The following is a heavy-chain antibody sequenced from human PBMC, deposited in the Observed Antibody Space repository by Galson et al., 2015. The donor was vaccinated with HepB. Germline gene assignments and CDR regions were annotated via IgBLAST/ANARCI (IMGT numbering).Heavy chain of an antibody. CDR1: GGSISSSSYY. Sequence: ETLSLTCTVSGGSISSSSYYWGWIRQPPGKGLEWIGSIYYSGSTYYNPSLKSRVTISVDTSKNQFSLKLSSVTAADTAVYYCARIVVVVAAMFDYWGQGTLVTVSS. CDR3: ARIVVVVAAMFDY. CDR2: IYYSGST. J-gene: IGHJ4*02. D-gene: IGHD2-15*01. V-gene: IGHV4-39*01.